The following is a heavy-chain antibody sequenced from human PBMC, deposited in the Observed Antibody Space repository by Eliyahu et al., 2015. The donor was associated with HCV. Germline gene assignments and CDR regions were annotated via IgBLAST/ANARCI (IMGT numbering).Heavy chain of an antibody. CDR2: INYRGXA. V-gene: IGHV4-59*11. Sequence: QVQLRESGPGLVKPSETLSLTCSVSDNSITTHYWSWIRQPPGKGLEWIGYINYRGXADYNPSLKSRVSMSVDVSKRQFSLNLGSVTAADTAVYYCVRDRGGGYNYGYTYWGQGTLVTVSS. D-gene: IGHD5-18*01. J-gene: IGHJ1*01. CDR3: VRDRGGGYNYGYTY. CDR1: DNSITTHY.